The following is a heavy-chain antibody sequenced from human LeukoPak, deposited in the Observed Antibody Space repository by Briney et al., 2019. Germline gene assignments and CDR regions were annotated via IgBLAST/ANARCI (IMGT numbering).Heavy chain of an antibody. J-gene: IGHJ3*02. Sequence: GGSLRLSCSSSGFTFSTYAMSWVRQAPGKGLEWVSGLSGSAATTYYVDSAKGRFTISRDNSKNALYLQMNSLRGDDTAIYYCAKSVGIIRRGAFDIWGQGTMVTVSS. CDR1: GFTFSTYA. CDR3: AKSVGIIRRGAFDI. V-gene: IGHV3-23*01. D-gene: IGHD3-10*01. CDR2: LSGSAATT.